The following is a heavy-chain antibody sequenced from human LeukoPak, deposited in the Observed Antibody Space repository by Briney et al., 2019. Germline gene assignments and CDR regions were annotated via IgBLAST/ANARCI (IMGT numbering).Heavy chain of an antibody. V-gene: IGHV5-51*01. CDR2: IYPGDSDT. D-gene: IGHD4-11*01. CDR1: GYNFTSYW. CDR3: ARLYGERTTVTTFSYYYYYMDV. Sequence: GESLKISCKGSGYNFTSYWIGWGRQMPGKGLEWMGIIYPGDSDTRYSPSFQGQVTISADKSISTAYQQWGSLKASDTAIDYCARLYGERTTVTTFSYYYYYMDVWGKGTTVTVSS. J-gene: IGHJ6*03.